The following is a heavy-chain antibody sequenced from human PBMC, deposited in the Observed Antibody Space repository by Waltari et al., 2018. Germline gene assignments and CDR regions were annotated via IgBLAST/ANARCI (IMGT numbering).Heavy chain of an antibody. Sequence: EEQMLESGGGLVQPGGSLRLSCTGSGFTFSPFAMNWVRQVPGKGLEWVSTIRSSGADTYYADSVKDRFTISRDNSAETFYLEMNNLRVGDTAMYYCAKSQRRPLVLYGLDVWGQGTAVTVSS. V-gene: IGHV3-23*01. CDR3: AKSQRRPLVLYGLDV. CDR1: GFTFSPFA. D-gene: IGHD2-8*02. J-gene: IGHJ6*02. CDR2: IRSSGADT.